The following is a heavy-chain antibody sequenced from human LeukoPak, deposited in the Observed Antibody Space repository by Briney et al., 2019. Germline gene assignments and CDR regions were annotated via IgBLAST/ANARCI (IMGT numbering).Heavy chain of an antibody. J-gene: IGHJ4*02. CDR3: ARAIPQNFLGN. D-gene: IGHD2/OR15-2a*01. Sequence: GGSLRLSCAASGFTFSNEMNWVRQAPGKRLEWVSYISSSGSTIYYADSVKGRFTISRDNAKNSLYLQMNSLRAEDTAVYYCARAIPQNFLGNWGQGTLVTVSS. CDR1: GFTFSNE. CDR2: ISSSGSTI. V-gene: IGHV3-48*03.